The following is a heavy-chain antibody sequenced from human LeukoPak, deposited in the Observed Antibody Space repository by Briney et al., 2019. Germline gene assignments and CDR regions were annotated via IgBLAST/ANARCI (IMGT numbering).Heavy chain of an antibody. CDR3: VKGTGLGISNWFDP. V-gene: IGHV3-64D*06. J-gene: IGHJ5*02. CDR1: GFTFSSYA. CDR2: ISSNGGST. D-gene: IGHD7-27*01. Sequence: GGSPRLSCSASGFTFSSYAMHWVRQAPGKGLEYVSAISSNGGSTYYADSVKGRFTISRDNSKNTLYLQMSSLRAEDTAVYYCVKGTGLGISNWFDPWGQGTLVTVSS.